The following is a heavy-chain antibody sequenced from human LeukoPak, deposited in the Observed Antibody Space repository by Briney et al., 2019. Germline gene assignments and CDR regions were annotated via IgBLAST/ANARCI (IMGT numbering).Heavy chain of an antibody. Sequence: GGSLRLSCAASGFTFNSYWMSWVRQAPRKGLEWVANIKPDGSEEYYVDSVKDRFTISRDNAKNSLYLQMNSLRAEDTAVYYCSGDPGDYWGQGTLVTVSS. D-gene: IGHD7-27*01. CDR1: GFTFNSYW. CDR3: SGDPGDY. V-gene: IGHV3-7*04. CDR2: IKPDGSEE. J-gene: IGHJ4*02.